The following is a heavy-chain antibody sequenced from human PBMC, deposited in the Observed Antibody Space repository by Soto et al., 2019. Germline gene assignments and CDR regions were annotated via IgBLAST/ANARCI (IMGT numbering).Heavy chain of an antibody. CDR1: GFTFSNYW. D-gene: IGHD6-19*01. V-gene: IGHV3-74*01. Sequence: EVQLVETGGGSVQRGGSLRLSSAASGFTFSNYWMHWVRQAPGKGLVWVSRISGDATSTSYADSVQGRFSISRDNAKNTLYRQMSSLRAEDTAVYYCASSISVAGTDWYFDLWGRVTLVTVAS. J-gene: IGHJ2*01. CDR3: ASSISVAGTDWYFDL. CDR2: ISGDATST.